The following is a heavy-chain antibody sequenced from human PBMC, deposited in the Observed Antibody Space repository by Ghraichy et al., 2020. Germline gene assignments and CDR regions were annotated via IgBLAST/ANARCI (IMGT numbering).Heavy chain of an antibody. Sequence: GGSLRLSCAASGFTFSNAWMSWVRQAPGEGLEWVGRLKSKNNAGTLDFYAAPVQGRFHISRDDSKNMLYLQMNSLKIEDTAVYYCTTDTPLAHNWGSTNDVSDVWGRGTMVTVSS. CDR2: LKSKNNAGTL. CDR1: GFTFSNAW. CDR3: TTDTPLAHNWGSTNDVSDV. V-gene: IGHV3-15*01. D-gene: IGHD7-27*01. J-gene: IGHJ3*01.